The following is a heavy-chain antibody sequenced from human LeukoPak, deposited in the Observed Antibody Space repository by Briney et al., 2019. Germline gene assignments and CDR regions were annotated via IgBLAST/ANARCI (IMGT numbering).Heavy chain of an antibody. V-gene: IGHV3-23*01. D-gene: IGHD4-23*01. Sequence: GESLRLSCAASGLPFSTYSMRWVRQAPGEGLQWVSSATAPGGKYYSDSVRGRFTVCRDDSGSTLYLQMGSLRAEDTAIYFCAKGSTGGKVDWFDPWGQGTLVTVSS. CDR1: GLPFSTYS. CDR2: ATAPGGK. J-gene: IGHJ5*02. CDR3: AKGSTGGKVDWFDP.